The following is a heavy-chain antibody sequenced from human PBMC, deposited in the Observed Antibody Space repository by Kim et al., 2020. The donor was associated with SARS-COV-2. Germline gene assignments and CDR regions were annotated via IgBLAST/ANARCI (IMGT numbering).Heavy chain of an antibody. D-gene: IGHD6-19*01. Sequence: SETLSLTCTVSGGSISSYYWSWIRQPPGKGLEWIGYIYYSGSTNYNPSLKSRVTISVDTSKNQFSLKLSSVTAADTAVYYCARTSSGWYDAFDMWGQGTMVTVSS. CDR1: GGSISSYY. J-gene: IGHJ3*02. CDR3: ARTSSGWYDAFDM. V-gene: IGHV4-59*01. CDR2: IYYSGST.